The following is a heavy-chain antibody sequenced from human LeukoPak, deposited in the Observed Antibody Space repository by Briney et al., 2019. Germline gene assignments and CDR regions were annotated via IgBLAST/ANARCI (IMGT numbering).Heavy chain of an antibody. J-gene: IGHJ4*02. CDR2: IRGDGNEK. V-gene: IGHV3-7*03. CDR3: MTELPGY. Sequence: AGGSLRLSCAASGFSFSSYWMTWVRQAPGRGLEFVANIRGDGNEKYYMDSMKGRLTISRDNAKNSLFLQMNGLRAEDTAVYYCMTELPGYRGQGTLVTVSS. CDR1: GFSFSSYW. D-gene: IGHD1-14*01.